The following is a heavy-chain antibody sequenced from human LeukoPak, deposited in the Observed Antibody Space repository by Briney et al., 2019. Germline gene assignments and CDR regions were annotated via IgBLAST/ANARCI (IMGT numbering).Heavy chain of an antibody. CDR1: GYTLTELS. J-gene: IGHJ5*02. CDR2: FDPEDGET. Sequence: ASVKVSCKVSGYTLTELSMHWVRQAPGKGLEWMGGFDPEDGETIYAQKFQGRVTMTEDTSTDTAYMELSSLRSEDTAVYYCATVPPAVTKGDFWFDPWGQGTLVTVSS. V-gene: IGHV1-24*01. CDR3: ATVPPAVTKGDFWFDP. D-gene: IGHD4-17*01.